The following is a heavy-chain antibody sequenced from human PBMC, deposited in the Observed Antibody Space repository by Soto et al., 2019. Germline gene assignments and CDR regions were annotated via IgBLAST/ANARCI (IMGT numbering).Heavy chain of an antibody. CDR3: ARQTSSRARNWFDP. CDR1: GGSISSTLYY. V-gene: IGHV4-39*01. Sequence: QLQLQESGPGLVKPSETLSLTCTVSGGSISSTLYYWGWIRQPPGKGLAWIGSIYYSGNTYYNPSLKSRLTISVDTSKNQFSLRLSSVTAADTAMYYCARQTSSRARNWFDPWGQGTLVTVSS. D-gene: IGHD6-13*01. J-gene: IGHJ5*02. CDR2: IYYSGNT.